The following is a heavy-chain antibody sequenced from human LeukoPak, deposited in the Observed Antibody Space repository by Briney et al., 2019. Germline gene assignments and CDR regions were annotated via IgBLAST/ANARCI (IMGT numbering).Heavy chain of an antibody. CDR3: GKTTVGYGSGQKPAWHVDY. CDR1: AFTVGSHA. J-gene: IGHJ4*02. CDR2: IFGGGGST. V-gene: IGHV3-23*01. Sequence: PGGSLPLSREASAFTVGSHARYCGRPAPGKGLGGVAGIFGGGGSTHYADSVKGRLTISRDNSRNTVYLQINSLSADDTGVYYCGKTTVGYGSGQKPAWHVDYWGQGTLVTVSS. D-gene: IGHD3-3*01.